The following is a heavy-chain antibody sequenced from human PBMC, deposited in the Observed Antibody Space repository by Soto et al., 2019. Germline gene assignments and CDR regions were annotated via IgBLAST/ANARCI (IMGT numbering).Heavy chain of an antibody. CDR3: ASEGGSYRGGAFDY. Sequence: EVQLLESGGGLVQPGGSLRLSCAASGFTFSSYAMSWVRQAPGKGLDGVSAISGRGGNTYYADSVKGRFTISRDNSQKMLYLQMNGLRAEDTAVYYCASEGGSYRGGAFDYWGQGTLVTVSS. J-gene: IGHJ4*02. CDR2: ISGRGGNT. V-gene: IGHV3-23*01. CDR1: GFTFSSYA. D-gene: IGHD3-16*02.